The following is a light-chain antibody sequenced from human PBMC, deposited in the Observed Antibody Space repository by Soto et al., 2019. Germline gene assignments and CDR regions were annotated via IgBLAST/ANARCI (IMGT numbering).Light chain of an antibody. J-gene: IGKJ4*01. V-gene: IGKV3-20*01. Sequence: EIVLTQSPGTLSLSPGERATLSCRASQIVGSNFLAWYQQKPGQAPRLLIYGASRRATGIPDRFSGSGSGTDFTLTITRLEREDFAVYFCHQYVDSSLTFGGGTKVDIK. CDR3: HQYVDSSLT. CDR1: QIVGSNF. CDR2: GAS.